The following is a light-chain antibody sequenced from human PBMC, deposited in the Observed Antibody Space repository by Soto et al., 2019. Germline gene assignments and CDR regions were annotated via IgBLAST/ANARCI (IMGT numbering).Light chain of an antibody. V-gene: IGKV1-12*01. Sequence: DIQMTQSPSSVSAFVGDSVTITCRASQDVRSWLAWYQQKPGHAPKLLIFGASTLQSGVPSRFIGSGSGTDFTLTISSLQPDDFATYYCKQASSFPITFGQGTRLELK. CDR1: QDVRSW. CDR3: KQASSFPIT. CDR2: GAS. J-gene: IGKJ5*01.